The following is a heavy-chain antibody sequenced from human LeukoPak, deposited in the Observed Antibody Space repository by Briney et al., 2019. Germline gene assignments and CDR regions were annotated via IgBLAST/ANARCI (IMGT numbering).Heavy chain of an antibody. CDR1: GSSFSIYG. CDR3: AKGGGGYDSSGSDAFDI. V-gene: IGHV3-30*02. Sequence: GGSLRLSCAASGSSFSIYGMHWVRQAPGKGLEWVTFIRYDGSNKYYADSVKGRFTISRDNSKNTLYLQMNILRAEDTAVYYCAKGGGGYDSSGSDAFDIWGQGTMVTVSS. CDR2: IRYDGSNK. D-gene: IGHD3-22*01. J-gene: IGHJ3*02.